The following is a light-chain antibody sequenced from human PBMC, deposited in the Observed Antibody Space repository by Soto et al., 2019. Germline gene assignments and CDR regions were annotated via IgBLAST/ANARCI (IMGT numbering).Light chain of an antibody. CDR2: DVG. Sequence: QSALTQPASVSGSPGQSITISCTGTSSDVGGYNYVSWYQQHPGKAPKLMIYDVGNRPSGVSNRFSGSKSGNTASLTISGLQAEDEADYYCSSYTSSSTHVVFGGGTQLT. V-gene: IGLV2-14*01. CDR3: SSYTSSSTHVV. CDR1: SSDVGGYNY. J-gene: IGLJ2*01.